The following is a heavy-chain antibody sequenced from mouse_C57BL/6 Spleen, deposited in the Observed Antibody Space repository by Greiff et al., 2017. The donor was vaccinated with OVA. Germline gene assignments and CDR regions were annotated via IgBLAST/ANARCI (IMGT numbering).Heavy chain of an antibody. CDR1: GYTFTSYW. V-gene: IGHV1-50*01. CDR2: IDPSDSYT. J-gene: IGHJ3*01. CDR3: ARCYYGSIPAWFAY. Sequence: QVHVKQPGAELVKPGASVKLSCKASGYTFTSYWMQWVKQRPGQGLEWIGEIDPSDSYTNYNQKFKGKATLTVDTSSSTAYMQLSSLTSEDSAVYYCARCYYGSIPAWFAYWGQGTLVTVSA. D-gene: IGHD1-1*01.